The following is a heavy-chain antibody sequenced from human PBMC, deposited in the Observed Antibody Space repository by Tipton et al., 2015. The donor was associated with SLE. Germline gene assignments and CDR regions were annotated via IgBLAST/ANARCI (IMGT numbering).Heavy chain of an antibody. CDR1: GYGFTTYA. D-gene: IGHD5-24*01. CDR2: INTITENP. Sequence: QVQLVQSGSELKEPGASVKVSCKASGYGFTTYAMNWVRQAPGQGLEWVGWINTITENPTYAQGFRGRFVLSLDTSVSTAYLQISRLKPEDTAVYFCVRENTDGYPDYWGQGTLVTVSS. J-gene: IGHJ4*02. V-gene: IGHV7-4-1*02. CDR3: VRENTDGYPDY.